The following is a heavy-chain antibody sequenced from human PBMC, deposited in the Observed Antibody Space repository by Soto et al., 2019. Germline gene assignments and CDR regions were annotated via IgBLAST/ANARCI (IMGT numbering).Heavy chain of an antibody. V-gene: IGHV3-11*01. CDR1: GYTFSDYY. D-gene: IGHD3-3*01. CDR2: IDTSGTKI. J-gene: IGHJ4*02. CDR3: ASHYDMWSGYLSPVDY. Sequence: QVPLVESGGDLVKPGGSLRLSCAASGYTFSDYYMSWIRQAPGKGLEWISYIDTSGTKIYYADSVKGRFTITRDNAKNSLDLEMNSLRDEDTAVYYCASHYDMWSGYLSPVDYWGQGTLVTVSS.